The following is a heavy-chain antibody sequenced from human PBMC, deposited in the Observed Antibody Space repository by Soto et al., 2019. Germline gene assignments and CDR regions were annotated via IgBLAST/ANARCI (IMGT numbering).Heavy chain of an antibody. D-gene: IGHD3-22*01. CDR3: ASTMSSVYLGFGDSYFDY. CDR2: IYYNGNI. CDR1: GGSISNGGYY. Sequence: QVQLQESGPGLVKPSQTLSLTCTVSGGSISNGGYYWSWIRQHPGKGLEWIGYIYYNGNIYYSPSFKVRITISVYTSKNQFSLNLSSVTAADTAVYYCASTMSSVYLGFGDSYFDYWGQGTLVTVSS. J-gene: IGHJ4*02. V-gene: IGHV4-31*03.